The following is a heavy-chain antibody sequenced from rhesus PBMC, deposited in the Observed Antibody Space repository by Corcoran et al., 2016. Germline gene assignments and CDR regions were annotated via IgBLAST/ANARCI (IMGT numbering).Heavy chain of an antibody. D-gene: IGHD3S6*01. J-gene: IGHJ1*01. V-gene: IGHV4-165*01. CDR3: ARGISAEYFEF. Sequence: QVQLQESGPGLVKPSETPSLPCAVSGGSFSGYYWGWIRQPPGKGLEWIGYISGSSGSTDYNPSLKSRVTISTDTSKNQFSLKLSSVTAADTAVYYCARGISAEYFEFWGQGALVTVSS. CDR1: GGSFSGYY. CDR2: ISGSSGST.